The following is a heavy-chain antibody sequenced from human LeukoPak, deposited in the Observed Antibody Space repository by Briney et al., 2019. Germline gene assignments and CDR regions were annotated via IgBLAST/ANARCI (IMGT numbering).Heavy chain of an antibody. D-gene: IGHD2-2*02. J-gene: IGHJ4*02. Sequence: GGTLRLSCAASGFTFSSYAMSWVRQAPGKGLEWVSAISGSGGSTYYADSVKGRFTTSRDNSKNTLYLQMNSLRAEDTAVYYCACKYCSSTSCYTMSFDYWGQGTLVTVSS. V-gene: IGHV3-23*01. CDR1: GFTFSSYA. CDR3: ACKYCSSTSCYTMSFDY. CDR2: ISGSGGST.